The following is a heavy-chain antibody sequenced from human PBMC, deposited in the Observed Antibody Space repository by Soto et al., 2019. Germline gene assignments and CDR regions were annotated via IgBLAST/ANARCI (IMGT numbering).Heavy chain of an antibody. CDR1: GGSISSGDYY. J-gene: IGHJ4*02. CDR3: ARYEVITTNYFDY. Sequence: QVQLQESGPGLVKPSQTLSLTCTVSGGSISSGDYYWSWIRQPPGKGLEWIGYIYYSGSTYYNPSLKSRVTRSVDTSKNQFSLKLSSVTAADTAVYYCARYEVITTNYFDYWGRGTLVTVSS. CDR2: IYYSGST. V-gene: IGHV4-30-4*01. D-gene: IGHD3-22*01.